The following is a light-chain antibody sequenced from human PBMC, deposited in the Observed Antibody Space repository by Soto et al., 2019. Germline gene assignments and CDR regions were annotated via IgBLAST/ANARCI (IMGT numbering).Light chain of an antibody. Sequence: SALTQPASVSGSPGQSITLSCTGTSSDIGGYNYVSWYQQHPGEAPKLMIFEVNNRPSGVSHRFSGSKSGNTASLTISGLQAEDEAHYYCSSYTSSSTSVFGGGTKVTVL. V-gene: IGLV2-14*01. CDR3: SSYTSSSTSV. J-gene: IGLJ1*01. CDR1: SSDIGGYNY. CDR2: EVN.